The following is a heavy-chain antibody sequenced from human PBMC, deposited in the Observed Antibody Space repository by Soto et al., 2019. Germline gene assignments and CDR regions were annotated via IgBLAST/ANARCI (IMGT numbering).Heavy chain of an antibody. Sequence: ASETLSLTCTVSGVPVSSGSYCWSWIRQPPGKGLEWIGYIHNSGSTNYNPSLKSRVSISVDTSKNQFSLKLSAVTAADTALYFCARAEENYCDGGSHSVDTGGQETLVAISS. J-gene: IGHJ5*01. V-gene: IGHV4-61*01. CDR3: ARAEENYCDGGSHSVDT. CDR2: IHNSGST. CDR1: GVPVSSGSYC. D-gene: IGHD3-22*01.